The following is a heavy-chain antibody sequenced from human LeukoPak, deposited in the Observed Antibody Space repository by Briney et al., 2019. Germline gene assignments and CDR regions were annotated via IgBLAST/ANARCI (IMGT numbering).Heavy chain of an antibody. V-gene: IGHV1-69*06. Sequence: ASVKVSCKASGYTFTSYGISWVRQAPGQGLEWMGGIIPIFGTANYAQKFQGRVTITADKSTSTAYMELSSLRSEDTAVYYCARGIAAAGTYNWKVGGLYYYYYMDVWGKGTTVTVSS. J-gene: IGHJ6*03. CDR3: ARGIAAAGTYNWKVGGLYYYYYMDV. CDR1: GYTFTSYG. D-gene: IGHD6-13*01. CDR2: IIPIFGTA.